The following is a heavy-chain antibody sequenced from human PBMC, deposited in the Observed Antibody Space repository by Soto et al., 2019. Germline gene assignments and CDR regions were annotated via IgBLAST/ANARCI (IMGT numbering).Heavy chain of an antibody. Sequence: SETLSLTCTVSGASITGSSYWSWIRQPAGKGLEWIGRFSLSGTTNYNPTLRSRVTMSADVSKNQFSLRLTSVTAADTALYYCARGMTPPGAPAWYYFDSWGQGTLVTVSS. CDR2: FSLSGTT. J-gene: IGHJ4*02. V-gene: IGHV4-4*07. D-gene: IGHD2-8*02. CDR3: ARGMTPPGAPAWYYFDS. CDR1: GASITGSSY.